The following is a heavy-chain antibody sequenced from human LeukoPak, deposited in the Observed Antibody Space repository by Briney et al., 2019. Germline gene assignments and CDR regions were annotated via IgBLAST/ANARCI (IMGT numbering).Heavy chain of an antibody. D-gene: IGHD5/OR15-5a*01. CDR3: ARSTRRPYYYYMDV. V-gene: IGHV3-7*01. J-gene: IGHJ6*03. Sequence: PGGSLRLSCAASEFSVGSNYMTWVRQAPGKGLEWVANIKQDGSEKYYVDSVKGRFTISRDNAKNSLYLQMNSLRAEDTAVYYCARSTRRPYYYYMDVWGKGTTVTVSS. CDR1: EFSVGSNY. CDR2: IKQDGSEK.